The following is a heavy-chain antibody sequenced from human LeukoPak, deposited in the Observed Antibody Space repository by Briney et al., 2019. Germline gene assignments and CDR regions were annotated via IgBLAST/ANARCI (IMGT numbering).Heavy chain of an antibody. CDR3: AREGPDDSSGWYPIDY. CDR2: IWYDGSNK. D-gene: IGHD6-19*01. Sequence: PGGSLRLSCAASGFTFSSYGMHWVRQAPGKGLEWVAVIWYDGSNKYYADSVKGRFTISRDNSKNTLYLQMNSLRAEDTAVYYCAREGPDDSSGWYPIDYWGQGTLVTVSS. J-gene: IGHJ4*02. CDR1: GFTFSSYG. V-gene: IGHV3-33*01.